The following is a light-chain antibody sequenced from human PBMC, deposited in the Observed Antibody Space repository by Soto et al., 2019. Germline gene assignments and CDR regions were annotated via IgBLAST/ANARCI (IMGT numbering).Light chain of an antibody. CDR2: EVT. V-gene: IGLV2-8*01. J-gene: IGLJ2*01. CDR3: SSYAGSNNLI. Sequence: QSALTQPPSASGSPGQSVTISCTGTGSDVGGHNFVSWYQQHPGKAPKLMIYEVTKRPSGFPDRFSGSKSGNTASLTVSGLQAEDEADYYCSSYAGSNNLIFGGGTKLTVL. CDR1: GSDVGGHNF.